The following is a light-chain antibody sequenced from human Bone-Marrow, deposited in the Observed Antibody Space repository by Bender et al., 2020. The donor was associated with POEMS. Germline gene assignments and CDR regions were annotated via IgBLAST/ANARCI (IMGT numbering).Light chain of an antibody. V-gene: IGLV3-1*01. Sequence: SYELTQPPSVSVSPGQTATITCSGEKLGEEYACWYQQKPGQSPVVVIYQDTKRPSGVPDRFSGSKSGTSASLAISGLQSEDEADYFCASYDDSRNGPWVFGGGTKLTVL. CDR2: QDT. CDR1: KLGEEY. CDR3: ASYDDSRNGPWV. J-gene: IGLJ3*02.